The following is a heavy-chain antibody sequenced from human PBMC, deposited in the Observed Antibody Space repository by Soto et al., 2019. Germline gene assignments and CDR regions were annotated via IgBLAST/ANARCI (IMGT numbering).Heavy chain of an antibody. CDR3: ARDRCSGGSCYSLYNLFDP. V-gene: IGHV1-18*01. CDR1: GYTFTSYV. J-gene: IGHJ5*02. D-gene: IGHD2-15*01. CDR2: ISAYKGNT. Sequence: ASVKVSCKASGYTFTSYVISWVRQAPGQGLEWMGWISAYKGNTNYAQKLQGRVTMTTDTSTSTAYMVLRSLRSDDTAVYYCARDRCSGGSCYSLYNLFDPWGQGTLVTFSS.